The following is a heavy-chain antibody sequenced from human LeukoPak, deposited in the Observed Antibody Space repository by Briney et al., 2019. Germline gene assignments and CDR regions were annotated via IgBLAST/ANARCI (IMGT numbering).Heavy chain of an antibody. CDR2: INHSGST. CDR1: GGSFSGHY. J-gene: IGHJ3*02. CDR3: ARRRGIDYYDSSGYYYVNAFDI. D-gene: IGHD3-22*01. Sequence: SETLSLTCAVYGGSFSGHYWSWIRQPPGKGLEWIGEINHSGSTNYNPSLKSRVTISVDTSKNQFSLKLSSVTAADTAVYYCARRRGIDYYDSSGYYYVNAFDIWGQGTMVTVSS. V-gene: IGHV4-34*01.